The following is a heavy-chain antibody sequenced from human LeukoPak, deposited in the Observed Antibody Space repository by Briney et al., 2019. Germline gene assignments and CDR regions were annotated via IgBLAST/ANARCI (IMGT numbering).Heavy chain of an antibody. CDR2: IGTAGDT. J-gene: IGHJ4*02. V-gene: IGHV3-13*01. D-gene: IGHD2-15*01. CDR3: ATRKDCGGGSCYDRDFDY. CDR1: GFTFSSYD. Sequence: GGSLRLSCAASGFTFSSYDMHWVRQATGKGLEWVSAIGTAGDTYYPGSVKGRFTISRENAKNSLYLQMNSLRAGDTAVYYCATRKDCGGGSCYDRDFDYWAQGTRVTVSS.